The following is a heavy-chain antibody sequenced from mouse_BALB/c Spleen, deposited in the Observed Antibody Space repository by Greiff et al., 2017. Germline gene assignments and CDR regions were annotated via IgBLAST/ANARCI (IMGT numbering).Heavy chain of an antibody. J-gene: IGHJ3*01. CDR1: GYSITSDYA. CDR2: ISYSGST. Sequence: EVKLQESGPGLVKPSQSLSLTCTVTGYSITSDYAWNWIRQFPGNKLEWMGYISYSGSTSYNPSLKSRISITRDTSKNQFFLQLNSVTTEDTATYYCARSTDYDPFWFAYWGQGTLVTVSA. V-gene: IGHV3-2*02. D-gene: IGHD2-4*01. CDR3: ARSTDYDPFWFAY.